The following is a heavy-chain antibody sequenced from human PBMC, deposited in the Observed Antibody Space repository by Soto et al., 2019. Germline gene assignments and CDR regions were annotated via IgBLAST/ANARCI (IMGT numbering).Heavy chain of an antibody. CDR2: ISAYNGNT. D-gene: IGHD4-17*01. J-gene: IGHJ5*01. V-gene: IGHV1-18*01. CDR3: ARDLYGDYKNWFDP. Sequence: ASVKVSCKSSGYTFTSYGITWVRQAPGQGLEWMGWISAYNGNTNYAQKLQGRVTMTTDTSTSTAYMELRSLTSDDTAVYYCARDLYGDYKNWFDPWGQGTLVPVSS. CDR1: GYTFTSYG.